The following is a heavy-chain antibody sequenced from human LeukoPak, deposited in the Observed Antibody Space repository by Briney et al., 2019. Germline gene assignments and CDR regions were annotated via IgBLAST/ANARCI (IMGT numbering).Heavy chain of an antibody. CDR1: GYTFTSFG. CDR3: TRGLGVDTTMIFFDY. D-gene: IGHD5-18*01. V-gene: IGHV1-18*01. Sequence: ASVKVSCKASGYTFTSFGISWVRQAPGQGLEWMGWSSAYNGNTNYAQKFQGRVTMTTDTSTSTAYMEVRSLRSDDTAVYYCTRGLGVDTTMIFFDYWGQGSLVTVPS. J-gene: IGHJ4*02. CDR2: SSAYNGNT.